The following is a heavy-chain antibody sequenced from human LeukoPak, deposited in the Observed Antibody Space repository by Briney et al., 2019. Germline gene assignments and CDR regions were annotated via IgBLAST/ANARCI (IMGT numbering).Heavy chain of an antibody. J-gene: IGHJ3*02. D-gene: IGHD1-1*01. CDR2: IYTSGST. CDR3: ARDATTLTRGAFDI. CDR1: GGSIRSSSYY. Sequence: SETLSLTCTVSGGSIRSSSYYWCWIRQPPGKGLEWIGRIYTSGSTNYNPSLKSRVTISVDTSKNQFSLKLSSVTAADTAVYYCARDATTLTRGAFDIWGQGTMVTVSS. V-gene: IGHV4-39*07.